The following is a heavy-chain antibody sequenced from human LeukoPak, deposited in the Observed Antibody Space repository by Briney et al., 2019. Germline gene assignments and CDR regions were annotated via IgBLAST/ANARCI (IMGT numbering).Heavy chain of an antibody. CDR2: VYYSGST. D-gene: IGHD3-10*01. Sequence: SETLSLTCTVSGGSVSNASYYWSWIRQPPGKGLDWIGYVYYSGSTNYSPSLKSRVTVSVDTSKNQFSLKLTSVTAADTAVYYCARVRYGSGSYYFDNWGQGTLVTVSS. CDR1: GGSVSNASYY. J-gene: IGHJ4*02. V-gene: IGHV4-61*01. CDR3: ARVRYGSGSYYFDN.